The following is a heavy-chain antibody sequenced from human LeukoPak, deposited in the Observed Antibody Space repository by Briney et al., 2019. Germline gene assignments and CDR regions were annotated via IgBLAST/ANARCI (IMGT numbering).Heavy chain of an antibody. Sequence: PSETPSLTCAAYGGSFSGYYWSWIRQPPGKGLEWIGEINHSGSTNYNPSLKSRVTTSVDTSKNQFSLKLSSVTAADTAVYYCARDGYFDWLSPQKYFDYWGQGTLVTVSS. CDR3: ARDGYFDWLSPQKYFDY. CDR1: GGSFSGYY. J-gene: IGHJ4*02. D-gene: IGHD3-9*01. CDR2: INHSGST. V-gene: IGHV4-34*01.